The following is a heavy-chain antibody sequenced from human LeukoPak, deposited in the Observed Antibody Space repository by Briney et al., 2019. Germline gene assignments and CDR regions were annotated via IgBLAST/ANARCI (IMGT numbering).Heavy chain of an antibody. CDR1: GFTFSGSA. Sequence: GGSLRLSCAASGFTFSGSAMHWVRQASGKGLEWVGRIRSKANSYATAYAASVKGRFTISRDNSKNTLYLQMNSLRAEDTAVYYCAKKGYYDGSGYYMYYFDHWGQGTLVTVSS. D-gene: IGHD3-22*01. CDR2: IRSKANSYAT. J-gene: IGHJ4*02. V-gene: IGHV3-73*01. CDR3: AKKGYYDGSGYYMYYFDH.